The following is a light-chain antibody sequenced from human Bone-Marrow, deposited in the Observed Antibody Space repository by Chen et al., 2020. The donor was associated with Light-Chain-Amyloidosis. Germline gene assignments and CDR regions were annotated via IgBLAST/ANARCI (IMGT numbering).Light chain of an antibody. CDR2: GAY. Sequence: AIQMNQSPSSLSASVGDRVIITCRASQGIKNDLGWYQQRPGKAPKLLIYGAYNLQRGVPSRFSGSGSGTDFTLTISSLQPEDFASYYCLQDYSYPRTFGQGTKVEIK. J-gene: IGKJ1*01. CDR1: QGIKND. V-gene: IGKV1-6*01. CDR3: LQDYSYPRT.